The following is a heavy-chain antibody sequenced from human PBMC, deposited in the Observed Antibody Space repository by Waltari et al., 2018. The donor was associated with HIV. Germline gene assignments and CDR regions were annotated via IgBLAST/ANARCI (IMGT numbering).Heavy chain of an antibody. D-gene: IGHD1-26*01. Sequence: QVQLQESGSGLVTPSETMSLICAVPGYSISCGSYWGWFRQRPGKWLEWIGSGYHSGTTNYDSSLKSRVTISLDTSKNQFSLRVNSVTAADSAVYYCARGGRGTLGGVFDIWGQGTMVTVSS. CDR1: GYSISCGSY. J-gene: IGHJ3*02. CDR3: ARGGRGTLGGVFDI. V-gene: IGHV4-38-2*01. CDR2: GYHSGTT.